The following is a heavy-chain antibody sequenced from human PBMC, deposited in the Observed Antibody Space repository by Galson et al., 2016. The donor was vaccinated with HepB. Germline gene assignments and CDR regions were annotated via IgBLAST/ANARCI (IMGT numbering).Heavy chain of an antibody. V-gene: IGHV1-18*01. CDR1: GGDFRTFG. J-gene: IGHJ5*02. CDR3: AKGAREVGADNWFDA. Sequence: SVKVSCKASGGDFRTFGLTWVRQAPGQGLEWMGWISVYNGNTDFAQNFLGRVTMTTDTSTRTAYLDLRSLRSDDTAVYYCAKGAREVGADNWFDAWGQGTLVTVSS. D-gene: IGHD1-26*01. CDR2: ISVYNGNT.